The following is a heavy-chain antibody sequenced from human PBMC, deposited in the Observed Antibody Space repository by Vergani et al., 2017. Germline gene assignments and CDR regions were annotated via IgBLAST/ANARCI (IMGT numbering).Heavy chain of an antibody. CDR3: ARDNPHYDILTGYYRALLNWFDP. J-gene: IGHJ5*02. D-gene: IGHD3-9*01. Sequence: QVQLVQSGAEVKKPGSSVKVSCKASGGTFSSYAISWVRQAPGQGLEWMRRIIPIFGTANYAQKFQGRVTITADESTSTAYMELSSLRSEDTAVYYCARDNPHYDILTGYYRALLNWFDPWGQGTLVTVSS. V-gene: IGHV1-69*13. CDR2: IIPIFGTA. CDR1: GGTFSSYA.